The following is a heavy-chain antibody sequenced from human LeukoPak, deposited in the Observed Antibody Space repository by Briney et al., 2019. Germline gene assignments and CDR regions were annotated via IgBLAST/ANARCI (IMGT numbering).Heavy chain of an antibody. V-gene: IGHV1-69*05. Sequence: SVKVSCKASGGSLTSYAISWVRQAPGQWLEWMGGVIPIFGTTNYAQKFQGRVTITTDESTSTAYMELSSLTSEDSALYYCARGVGGYSYGPFDYWGQGTLVTVSS. D-gene: IGHD5-18*01. CDR2: VIPIFGTT. J-gene: IGHJ4*02. CDR3: ARGVGGYSYGPFDY. CDR1: GGSLTSYA.